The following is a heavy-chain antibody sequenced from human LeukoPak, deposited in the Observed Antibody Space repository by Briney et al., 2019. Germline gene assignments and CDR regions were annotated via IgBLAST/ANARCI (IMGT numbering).Heavy chain of an antibody. V-gene: IGHV3-11*01. Sequence: GGSLRLSCAASGFTFSDYYMNWIRQAPGKGLEWVSHISNSGSNIYYADSVKGRFTISRDNAKNSLYLQMNSLRAEDTALYYCAKDLGPGGNSNWFDPWGQGTLVTVSS. CDR3: AKDLGPGGNSNWFDP. D-gene: IGHD4-23*01. J-gene: IGHJ5*02. CDR1: GFTFSDYY. CDR2: ISNSGSNI.